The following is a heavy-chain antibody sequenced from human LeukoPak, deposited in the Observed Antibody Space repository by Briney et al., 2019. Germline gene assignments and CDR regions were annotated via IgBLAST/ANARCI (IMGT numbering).Heavy chain of an antibody. CDR3: AKGGRVVVSMGDAFDI. J-gene: IGHJ3*02. CDR1: GFTFNNYA. D-gene: IGHD2-15*01. CDR2: ISSDGSSK. Sequence: PGGSLRLSCAASGFTFNNYAMSWVRQAPGKGLEWVAAISSDGSSKYYEDSVKGRFTISRDNSKKTLYLQMNSLRTEDTAVYYCAKGGRVVVSMGDAFDIWGQGTTVTVSS. V-gene: IGHV3-30*18.